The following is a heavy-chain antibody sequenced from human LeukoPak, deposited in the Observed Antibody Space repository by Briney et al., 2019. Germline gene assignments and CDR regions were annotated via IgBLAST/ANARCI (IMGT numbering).Heavy chain of an antibody. D-gene: IGHD1-26*01. J-gene: IGHJ4*02. CDR2: IYYSGST. CDR3: ARHPVYSESYYVRPDHFDY. CDR1: GGSISSYY. Sequence: SETLSLTCTVSGGSISSYYWSWIRQPPGKGLEWIGYIYYSGSTNYNPSLKSRVTISVDTSKNQFSLKLSSVTAADTAVYYCARHPVYSESYYVRPDHFDYWGQGTLVTVSS. V-gene: IGHV4-59*08.